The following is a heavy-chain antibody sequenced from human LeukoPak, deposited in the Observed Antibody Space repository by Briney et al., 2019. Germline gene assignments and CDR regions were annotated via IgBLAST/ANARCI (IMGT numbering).Heavy chain of an antibody. J-gene: IGHJ5*02. V-gene: IGHV1-18*01. Sequence: GASVTVSFKASGYTFTTYGLSWVRQAPGQGLEWMGWISVYNGNTDYAQKFQGRVTMTTDTSTSTAYMELRSLRSDDTAVYYCARDREAARPNWFDPWGQGTLVTVSS. D-gene: IGHD6-6*01. CDR2: ISVYNGNT. CDR3: ARDREAARPNWFDP. CDR1: GYTFTTYG.